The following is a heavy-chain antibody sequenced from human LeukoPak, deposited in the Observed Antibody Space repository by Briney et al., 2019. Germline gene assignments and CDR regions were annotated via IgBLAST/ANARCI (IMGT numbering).Heavy chain of an antibody. J-gene: IGHJ4*02. CDR2: ISSSSSTI. D-gene: IGHD4-17*01. Sequence: GGSLRLSCAASGFTFSSYSMNWVRQAPGKGLEWVSYISSSSSTIYYADSVKGRFTISRDNAKNSLYLQMNSLRAEDTAVYHCARAYDYGDYGFDYWGQGTLVTVSS. V-gene: IGHV3-48*01. CDR3: ARAYDYGDYGFDY. CDR1: GFTFSSYS.